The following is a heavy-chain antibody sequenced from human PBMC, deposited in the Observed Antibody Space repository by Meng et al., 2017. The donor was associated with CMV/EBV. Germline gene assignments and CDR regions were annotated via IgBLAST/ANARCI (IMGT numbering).Heavy chain of an antibody. CDR2: INHSGST. CDR1: GGSFSGYY. J-gene: IGHJ5*02. Sequence: QGQLQQWGAGLVQASETLSLPCAVYGGSFSGYYWSWIRQPPGKGLEWIGEINHSGSTNYNPSLKSRVTISVDTSKNQFSLKLSSVTAADTAVYYCARGGNWFDPWGQGTLVTVSS. V-gene: IGHV4-34*01. CDR3: ARGGNWFDP.